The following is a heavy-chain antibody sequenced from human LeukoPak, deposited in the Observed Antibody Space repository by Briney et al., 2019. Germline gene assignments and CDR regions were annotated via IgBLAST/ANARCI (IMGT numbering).Heavy chain of an antibody. V-gene: IGHV1-18*01. J-gene: IGHJ4*02. CDR1: GYTFTSYG. D-gene: IGHD6-13*01. CDR3: ARYSSSYFDY. CDR2: ISAYNGNT. Sequence: GASVKVSCKASGYTFTSYGFTWVRQAPGQGLEWMGWISAYNGNTNYAQKLQGRVTMTTDTSTSTAYMELRSLTSDDAAVYYCARYSSSYFDYWGQGTLVTVSS.